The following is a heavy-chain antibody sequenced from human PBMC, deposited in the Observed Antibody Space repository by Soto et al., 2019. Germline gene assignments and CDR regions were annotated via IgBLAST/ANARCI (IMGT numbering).Heavy chain of an antibody. J-gene: IGHJ6*01. CDR3: ARGRGGEVGATNHGMDF. D-gene: IGHD1-26*01. V-gene: IGHV4-34*01. Sequence: SETLSRTCPVYGGSFSGYVWSWILQPPGKGLEWLGEINYRGSTNYNPSLNSRVTISVDTSKNQFSLKLSSVTAADTAVYYWARGRGGEVGATNHGMDFWGQGTTVT. CDR2: INYRGST. CDR1: GGSFSGYV.